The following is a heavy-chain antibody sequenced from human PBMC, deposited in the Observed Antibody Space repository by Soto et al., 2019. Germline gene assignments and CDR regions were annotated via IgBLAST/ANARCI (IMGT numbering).Heavy chain of an antibody. CDR1: GFSFSSYS. V-gene: IGHV3-7*01. Sequence: GGSLRLSCGASGFSFSSYSISWVRQAPGKGLEWVANINHAGSEKCYVGSVKGRFTMYRDNAKNSAYLQMNSLRVDDTAVYYCARELVGTGWYFDLWGRGTLVTVSS. J-gene: IGHJ2*01. CDR2: INHAGSEK. D-gene: IGHD2-21*02. CDR3: ARELVGTGWYFDL.